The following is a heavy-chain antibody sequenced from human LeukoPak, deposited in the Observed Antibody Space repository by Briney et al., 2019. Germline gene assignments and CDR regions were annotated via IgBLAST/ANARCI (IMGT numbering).Heavy chain of an antibody. Sequence: SEILSLTCTVSGGSFSNYYWNWIRQPPGKGLEWIGFIYYSGSTNYNPSLKSRVTISVDTSKNQFSLKLSSVTAADTAVYYCARVKMVRGVIITRWFDPWGQGTLVTVSS. J-gene: IGHJ5*02. CDR1: GGSFSNYY. D-gene: IGHD3-10*01. CDR3: ARVKMVRGVIITRWFDP. V-gene: IGHV4-59*01. CDR2: IYYSGST.